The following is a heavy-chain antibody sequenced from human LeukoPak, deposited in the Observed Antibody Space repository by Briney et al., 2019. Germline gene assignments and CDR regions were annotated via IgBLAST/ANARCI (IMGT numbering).Heavy chain of an antibody. D-gene: IGHD3-10*01. Sequence: GRSLRLSCAASGFTFDDYTMHWDRQVPGKGLEWVSGIAWNSGITGYADSVKGRFTISRDNAKNSLSLQMNSLRAEDTAFYYCVKDIGGDVIPRRFDYWGQGTLVTVSS. CDR3: VKDIGGDVIPRRFDY. V-gene: IGHV3-9*01. CDR1: GFTFDDYT. CDR2: IAWNSGIT. J-gene: IGHJ4*02.